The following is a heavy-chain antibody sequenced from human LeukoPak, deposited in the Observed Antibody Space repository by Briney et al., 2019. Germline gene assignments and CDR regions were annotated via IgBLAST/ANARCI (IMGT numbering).Heavy chain of an antibody. CDR3: ARAPLGDVLSITGTRYYFDY. J-gene: IGHJ4*02. CDR1: GGTFSSYA. Sequence: SVKVSCKASGGTFSSYAISWVRQAPGQGLEWMGGIIPIFGTANYAQKFQGRVTITTDESTSTAYMELSSLRSEDTAVYYCARAPLGDVLSITGTRYYFDYWGQGTLVTVSS. CDR2: IIPIFGTA. D-gene: IGHD1-20*01. V-gene: IGHV1-69*05.